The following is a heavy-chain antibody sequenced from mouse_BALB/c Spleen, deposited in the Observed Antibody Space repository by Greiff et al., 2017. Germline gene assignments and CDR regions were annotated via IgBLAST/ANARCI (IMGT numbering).Heavy chain of an antibody. CDR3: ARQGGYPAWFAY. J-gene: IGHJ3*01. CDR1: GFTFSSYY. V-gene: IGHV5-6-2*01. Sequence: EVKLMESGGGLVKLGGSLKLSCAASGFTFSSYYMSWVRQTPEKRLELVAAINSNGGSTYYPDTVKGRFTISRDNAKNTLYLQMSSLKSEDTALYYCARQGGYPAWFAYWGQGTLVTVSA. D-gene: IGHD1-2*01. CDR2: INSNGGST.